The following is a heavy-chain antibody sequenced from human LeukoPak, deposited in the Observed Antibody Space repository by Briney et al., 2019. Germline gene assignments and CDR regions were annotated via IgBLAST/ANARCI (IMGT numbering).Heavy chain of an antibody. CDR1: GFTFSSYG. V-gene: IGHV3-30*18. D-gene: IGHD3-10*01. CDR3: AKDGRDYFVSGSHYRGVPALDY. CDR2: ISYDGSNK. J-gene: IGHJ4*02. Sequence: GRSLRLSCAASGFTFSSYGMHWVRQAPGKGLEWVAVISYDGSNKYYADSVKGRFTMSRDNSKNTLFLQMNSLRAEDTAVYYCAKDGRDYFVSGSHYRGVPALDYWGQGTLVTVSS.